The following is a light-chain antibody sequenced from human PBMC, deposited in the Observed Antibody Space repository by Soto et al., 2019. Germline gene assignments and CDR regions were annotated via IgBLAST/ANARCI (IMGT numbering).Light chain of an antibody. V-gene: IGKV3-11*01. Sequence: EIVLTQSPATLSLSPGERDTLSCRTSQTIRGLLNWYQQRPGQAPRLLIYDTSNRATDIPARFSGSGSGTDFILTISSLDPEDFGVYFCQQRHNWPITFDQGTRMDIK. CDR1: QTIRGL. J-gene: IGKJ5*01. CDR2: DTS. CDR3: QQRHNWPIT.